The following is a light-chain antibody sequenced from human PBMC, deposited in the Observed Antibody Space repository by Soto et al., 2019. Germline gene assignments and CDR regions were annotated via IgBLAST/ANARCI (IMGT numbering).Light chain of an antibody. CDR2: YDD. V-gene: IGLV1-36*01. CDR3: AVWDDRLNGPV. J-gene: IGLJ2*01. Sequence: QSVLTQPPSVSEAPRQRVTISCSGSSSNVGNNAVNWYQQLPGKAPKLLIYYDDLLPSGVSDRFSGSKSGTSASLAISGLQSEDEADYYCAVWDDRLNGPVFCGGTKLTVL. CDR1: SSNVGNNA.